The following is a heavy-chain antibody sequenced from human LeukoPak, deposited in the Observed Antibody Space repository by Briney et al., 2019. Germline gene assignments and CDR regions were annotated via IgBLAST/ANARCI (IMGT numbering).Heavy chain of an antibody. CDR1: GYTFTDSY. Sequence: GASLKVCCKASGYTFTDSYMHWVRQAPGQGLEWMGWINPTTGGTNYAQTFQARVTMTRDTSIRTDYMELNSLRSDDTAVYYCARDGRLTIFVRGIITEGSPPKNWGQGTLVTVSS. J-gene: IGHJ4*02. V-gene: IGHV1-2*02. CDR2: INPTTGGT. CDR3: ARDGRLTIFVRGIITEGSPPKN. D-gene: IGHD3-10*01.